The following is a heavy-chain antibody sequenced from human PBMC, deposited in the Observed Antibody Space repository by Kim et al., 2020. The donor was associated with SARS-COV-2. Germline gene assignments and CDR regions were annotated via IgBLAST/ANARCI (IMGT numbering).Heavy chain of an antibody. CDR3: AREDIVVVVAAKTSWFDP. D-gene: IGHD2-15*01. Sequence: KGRFTISRDNAKNSLYLQMNSLRDEDTAVYYCAREDIVVVVAAKTSWFDPWGQGTLVTVSS. J-gene: IGHJ5*02. V-gene: IGHV3-48*02.